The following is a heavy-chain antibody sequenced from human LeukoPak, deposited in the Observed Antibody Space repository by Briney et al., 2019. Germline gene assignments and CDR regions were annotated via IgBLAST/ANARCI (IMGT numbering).Heavy chain of an antibody. J-gene: IGHJ3*02. CDR2: IYTSGST. D-gene: IGHD2-15*01. V-gene: IGHV4-61*02. Sequence: SQTLSLTCTVSGGSISSGSYYWSWIRQPAGKGLEWIGRIYTSGSTNYNPSLKSRVTISVDTSKNQFSLKLSSVTAADTAVYYCARAAVAARQRAFDIWGQGTMVTVSS. CDR3: ARAAVAARQRAFDI. CDR1: GGSISSGSYY.